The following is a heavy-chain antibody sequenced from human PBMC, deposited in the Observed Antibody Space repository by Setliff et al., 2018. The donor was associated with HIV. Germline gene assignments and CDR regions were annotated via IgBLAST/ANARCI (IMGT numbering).Heavy chain of an antibody. CDR1: GYTFTDYY. D-gene: IGHD6-13*01. J-gene: IGHJ4*02. Sequence: ASVKVSCKASGYTFTDYYMHWVKQAPGKGPEWMGRVDPEDGETIYAEKFQGRVTITADTSTDTAYMELSSLRSEDTAVYYCASSRHPVASFDYWGRGTLVTVSS. CDR2: VDPEDGET. CDR3: ASSRHPVASFDY. V-gene: IGHV1-69-2*01.